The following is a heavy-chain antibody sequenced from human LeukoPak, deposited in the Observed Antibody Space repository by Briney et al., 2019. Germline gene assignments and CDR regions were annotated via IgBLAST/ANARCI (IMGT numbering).Heavy chain of an antibody. J-gene: IGHJ4*02. V-gene: IGHV3-23*01. CDR2: ISGSGGST. Sequence: GRSLRLSCAASGFTFSSYAMSWVRQAPGKGLEWVSAISGSGGSTYYADSVKGRFTISRDNSKNTLYLQMNSLRAEDTAVYYCAQYYSGSAEIDYWGQGTLVTVSS. D-gene: IGHD3-10*01. CDR3: AQYYSGSAEIDY. CDR1: GFTFSSYA.